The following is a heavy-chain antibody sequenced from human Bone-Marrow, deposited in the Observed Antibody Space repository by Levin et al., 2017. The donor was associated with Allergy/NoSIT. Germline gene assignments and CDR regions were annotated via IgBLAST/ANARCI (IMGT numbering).Heavy chain of an antibody. D-gene: IGHD2-21*02. CDR1: GFNFGDYV. CDR2: IRSQAYGGTT. J-gene: IGHJ3*02. CDR3: TRRCGGDCYTTDAFDI. Sequence: GGSLRLSCTASGFNFGDYVMSWFRQAPGKGLEWVGFIRSQAYGGTTEHAASVKGRISISRDDSKRIAYLQMNSLKTEDTDVYYCTRRCGGDCYTTDAFDIWGQGTMVTVSS. V-gene: IGHV3-49*03.